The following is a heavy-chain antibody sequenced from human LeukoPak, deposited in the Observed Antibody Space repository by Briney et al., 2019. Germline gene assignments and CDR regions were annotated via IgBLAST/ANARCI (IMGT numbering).Heavy chain of an antibody. CDR1: GFTFSSYA. Sequence: SGGSLRLSCAASGFTFSSYALHWVRQAPGKGLEWVAIISFDGIYKYYADSVKGRFTISRDNSKNTLYLQMNSLRAEDTAVYYCARDRDLYDFWSGFAAYYFDYWGQGTLVTVSS. CDR3: ARDRDLYDFWSGFAAYYFDY. J-gene: IGHJ4*02. CDR2: ISFDGIYK. D-gene: IGHD3-3*01. V-gene: IGHV3-30-3*01.